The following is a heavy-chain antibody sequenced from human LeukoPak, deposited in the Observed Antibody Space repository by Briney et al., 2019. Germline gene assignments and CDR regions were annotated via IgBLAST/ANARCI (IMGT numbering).Heavy chain of an antibody. CDR1: GGTFSSYA. CDR2: IIPIFGTA. D-gene: IGHD3-10*01. V-gene: IGHV1-69*05. Sequence: SVKVSCKASGGTFSSYAISWVRQAPGRGLEWMGRIIPIFGTANYAQKFQGRVTITTDESTSTAYMELSSLRSEDTAVYYCARQYYYGSGSYWYFDLWGRGTLVTVSS. CDR3: ARQYYYGSGSYWYFDL. J-gene: IGHJ2*01.